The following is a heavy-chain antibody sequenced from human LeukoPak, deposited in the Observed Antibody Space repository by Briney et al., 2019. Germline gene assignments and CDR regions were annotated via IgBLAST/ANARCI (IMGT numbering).Heavy chain of an antibody. V-gene: IGHV4-34*01. CDR2: INHSGST. Sequence: SEPLSLTCAVYGGSFSGYYWSWIRQPPGKGLEWIGGINHSGSTNYNPSLKSRVTISVDTSKNQFSLKLSSVTAADTAVYYCARGRGGHYDFWSGYYIRRGFYFDYWGQGTLVTVSS. CDR1: GGSFSGYY. CDR3: ARGRGGHYDFWSGYYIRRGFYFDY. D-gene: IGHD3-3*01. J-gene: IGHJ4*02.